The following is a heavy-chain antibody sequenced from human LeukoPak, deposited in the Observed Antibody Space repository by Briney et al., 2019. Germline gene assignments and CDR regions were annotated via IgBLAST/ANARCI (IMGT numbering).Heavy chain of an antibody. CDR1: GFTFSSYA. V-gene: IGHV3-23*01. Sequence: GGSLRLSCAASGFTFSSYAMSWVRQAPGKGLEWVSAISGSGGSTYYADSVKGRFTISGDNSKNTLYLQMNSLRAEDTAVYYCAKSRRGGYYPPNFDYWGQGTLVTVSS. D-gene: IGHD3-22*01. CDR3: AKSRRGGYYPPNFDY. CDR2: ISGSGGST. J-gene: IGHJ4*02.